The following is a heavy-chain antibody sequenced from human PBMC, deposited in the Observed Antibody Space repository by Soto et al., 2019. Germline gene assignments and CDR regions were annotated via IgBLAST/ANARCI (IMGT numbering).Heavy chain of an antibody. CDR3: AKALTYYDFWSGYFSDYFSGMNV. Sequence: GGSLRLSCAASGFTFSSYGMHWVRQAPGKGLEWVAVISYDGSNKYYADSVKGRFTISRDNSKNTLYLQMNSLRAEDTAVYYCAKALTYYDFWSGYFSDYFSGMNVCGQGTTVTV. J-gene: IGHJ6*02. CDR2: ISYDGSNK. V-gene: IGHV3-30*18. D-gene: IGHD3-3*01. CDR1: GFTFSSYG.